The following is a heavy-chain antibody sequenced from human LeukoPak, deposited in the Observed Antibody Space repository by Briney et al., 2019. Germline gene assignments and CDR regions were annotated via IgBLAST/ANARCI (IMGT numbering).Heavy chain of an antibody. CDR1: GFSFSSYE. Sequence: PGGSLRLSCAASGFSFSSYEMNWVRQAPGKGLEWVSYISGSGTTIYYADSVKGRFTISRDNAKNSLYLQMNSLRDEDTAVYYCAKTIWGHSWGQGTLVTVSS. CDR3: AKTIWGHS. J-gene: IGHJ4*02. V-gene: IGHV3-48*02. D-gene: IGHD7-27*01. CDR2: ISGSGTTI.